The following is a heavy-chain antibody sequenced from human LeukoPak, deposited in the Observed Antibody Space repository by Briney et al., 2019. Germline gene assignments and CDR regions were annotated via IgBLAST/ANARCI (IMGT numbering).Heavy chain of an antibody. CDR2: INQDESDK. Sequence: GGSLRLSCAVSGFTFFSYWMNWVRQAPGKGLEWVANINQDESDKYYVDSVKGRFTISRDNAKNSLYLQMNSLRAEDTAMYYCARVTGDTSSYRPCNYWGQGTLVTVSS. V-gene: IGHV3-7*01. CDR3: ARVTGDTSSYRPCNY. D-gene: IGHD3-22*01. J-gene: IGHJ4*02. CDR1: GFTFFSYW.